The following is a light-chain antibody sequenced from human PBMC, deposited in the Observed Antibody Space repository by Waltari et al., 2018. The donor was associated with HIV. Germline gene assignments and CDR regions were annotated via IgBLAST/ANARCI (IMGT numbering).Light chain of an antibody. CDR1: TSYVGGYNY. Sequence: QSALTQPASVSGSPGQSITISCTGTTSYVGGYNYVSWYQQHPGKAPKLMIYEVSNRPSGVSNRFSGSKSGSTASLTISGLQAEDEADYYCSSYTRSTVYVFGTGTKVTVL. J-gene: IGLJ1*01. CDR3: SSYTRSTVYV. V-gene: IGLV2-14*01. CDR2: EVS.